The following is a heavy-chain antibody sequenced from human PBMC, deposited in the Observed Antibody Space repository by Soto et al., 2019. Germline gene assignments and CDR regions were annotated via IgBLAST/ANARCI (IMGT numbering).Heavy chain of an antibody. J-gene: IGHJ4*02. CDR2: ISYDGNYK. Sequence: GGSLRLSCAASEFSFSNYATHWVRQAPGKGLEWVSSISYDGNYKYYADSVKGRFTISRDNSKNTLYLQVHSLTAEDTAVYYCAKDRRAGGNSAFYFDFWGQGAQVTVSS. D-gene: IGHD3-16*01. CDR3: AKDRRAGGNSAFYFDF. CDR1: EFSFSNYA. V-gene: IGHV3-30-3*01.